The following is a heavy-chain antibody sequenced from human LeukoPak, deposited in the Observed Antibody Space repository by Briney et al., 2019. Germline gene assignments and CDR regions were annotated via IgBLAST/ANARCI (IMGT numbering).Heavy chain of an antibody. D-gene: IGHD3-3*01. CDR1: GGSISSYY. J-gene: IGHJ5*01. Sequence: SETLSLTCTVSGGSISSYYWSWIRQPPGKGLEWIGYVYYSGSTNYNPSLKGRVTISVDTSKNQFSLKLSSVTAADTAVYYCARSRNTIFGVVIDSWGQGTLVTVSS. CDR3: ARSRNTIFGVVIDS. V-gene: IGHV4-59*01. CDR2: VYYSGST.